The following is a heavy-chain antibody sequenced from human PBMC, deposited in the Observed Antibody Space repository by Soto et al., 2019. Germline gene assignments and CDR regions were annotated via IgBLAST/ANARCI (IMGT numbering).Heavy chain of an antibody. V-gene: IGHV1-18*04. D-gene: IGHD2-2*01. J-gene: IGHJ4*02. CDR3: ARGPQTSDL. Sequence: QVQLVQSGAEVKKPGDSVKVSCKTSGYIFTTYSIAWVRQAPGQGLEWMGWINTYNGKTHYAQKFQGRVSVTTDPSTGTVYMELRSLTSDDTAVYYCARGPQTSDLWGQGTLVNVSS. CDR2: INTYNGKT. CDR1: GYIFTTYS.